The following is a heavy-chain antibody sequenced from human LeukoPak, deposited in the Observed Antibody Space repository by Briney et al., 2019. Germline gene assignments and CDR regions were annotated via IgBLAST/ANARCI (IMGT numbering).Heavy chain of an antibody. Sequence: PSETLSLTCAVYGGSFSGYYWSWIRQPPGKGLEWIGEINHSGSTNYNPSLKSRVTISVDTSKNQFSLKLSSVTAAGTAVYYCARGRPMFDYWGQGALVTVSS. CDR2: INHSGST. J-gene: IGHJ4*02. V-gene: IGHV4-34*01. CDR3: ARGRPMFDY. CDR1: GGSFSGYY.